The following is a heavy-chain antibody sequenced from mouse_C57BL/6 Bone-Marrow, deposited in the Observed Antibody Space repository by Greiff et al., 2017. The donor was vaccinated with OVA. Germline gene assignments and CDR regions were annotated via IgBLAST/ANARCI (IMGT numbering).Heavy chain of an antibody. CDR2: INPSSGYT. CDR3: AREDGRWFDC. D-gene: IGHD2-3*01. Sequence: VQLQQPGAELARPGASVKMSCKASGYTFTSYTMHWVKQRPGQGLEWIGYINPSSGYTKYNQKFKDKATLTADKSSRTAYMQLSSLTSEDTAVYYCAREDGRWFDCWGQGTPVTVSA. J-gene: IGHJ3*01. V-gene: IGHV1-4*01. CDR1: GYTFTSYT.